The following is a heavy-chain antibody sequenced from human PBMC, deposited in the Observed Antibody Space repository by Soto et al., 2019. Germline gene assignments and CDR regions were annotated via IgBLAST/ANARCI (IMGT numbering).Heavy chain of an antibody. CDR1: GGTFSSYA. J-gene: IGHJ5*02. CDR2: IIPIFGTA. Sequence: QVQLVQSGAEVKKPGSSVKVSCKASGGTFSSYAISWVRQAPGQGLEWMGGIIPIFGTANYAHKFQGRVTITADESTSTAYMELSRLRSEDTAVYYCARVIYSGNHGGGWFAPWGQGTLVTVSS. D-gene: IGHD1-26*01. CDR3: ARVIYSGNHGGGWFAP. V-gene: IGHV1-69*01.